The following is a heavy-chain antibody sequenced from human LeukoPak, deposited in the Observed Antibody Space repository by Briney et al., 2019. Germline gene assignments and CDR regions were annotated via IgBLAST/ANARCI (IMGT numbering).Heavy chain of an antibody. CDR2: ISTYNGNS. V-gene: IGHV1-18*01. J-gene: IGHJ3*02. CDR3: ARGHLRYAFDI. Sequence: ASVKVSCKASGYTFTSYGITWVRQAPGQGLEWMGWISTYNGNSNYAQKLQGRVTMTRDMSTSTVYMELSSLRSEDTAVYYCARGHLRYAFDIWGQGTMVTVSS. CDR1: GYTFTSYG.